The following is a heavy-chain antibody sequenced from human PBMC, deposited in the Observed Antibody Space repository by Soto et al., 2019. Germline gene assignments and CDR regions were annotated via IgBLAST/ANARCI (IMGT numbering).Heavy chain of an antibody. Sequence: GESLKISCRGAGYDFSTHWIAWVRQMPGKGLEWVGIIYPDDSDTRYSPSFQGQVTISVDKSINTAYLQWSSLKAWDTAVYYCLRVATISKYRHYSFEYWGQGTVVTGSS. V-gene: IGHV5-51*01. CDR2: IYPDDSDT. J-gene: IGHJ4*02. CDR1: GYDFSTHW. D-gene: IGHD5-12*01. CDR3: LRVATISKYRHYSFEY.